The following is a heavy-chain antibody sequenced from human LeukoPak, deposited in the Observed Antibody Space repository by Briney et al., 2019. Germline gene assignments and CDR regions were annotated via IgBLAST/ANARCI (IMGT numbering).Heavy chain of an antibody. CDR3: ARVPTTMVRGVTKTYYYYGMDV. CDR2: IYYSGTT. Sequence: SETLSLTCTVSGGSISSSSYYWGWIRQPPGKGLEWIGSIYYSGTTYYNPSLKSRVTISVDTSKNQFSLKLSSVTAADTAVYYCARVPTTMVRGVTKTYYYYGMDVWGQGTTVTVSS. J-gene: IGHJ6*02. CDR1: GGSISSSSYY. D-gene: IGHD3-10*01. V-gene: IGHV4-39*07.